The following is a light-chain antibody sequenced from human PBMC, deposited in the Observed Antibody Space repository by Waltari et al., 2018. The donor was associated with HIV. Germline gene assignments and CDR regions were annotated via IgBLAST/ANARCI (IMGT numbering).Light chain of an antibody. V-gene: IGLV1-44*01. J-gene: IGLJ3*02. Sequence: SVLTQPPSVSGLPGPKVTIPCSGSNSDIGVNTVNWYQQFPGRAPKLVAYRSHQRPSGFPDRFSGSKSGTSASLAINGVQAEDEATYFCSAWDDTLHVVFGGGTKLTVL. CDR3: SAWDDTLHVV. CDR1: NSDIGVNT. CDR2: RSH.